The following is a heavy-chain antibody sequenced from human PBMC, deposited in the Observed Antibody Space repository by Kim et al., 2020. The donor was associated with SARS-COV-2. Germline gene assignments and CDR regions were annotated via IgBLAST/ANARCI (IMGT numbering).Heavy chain of an antibody. Sequence: GESLKISCKGSGYSFTSCWISWGRQMPGKGLEWMGRIDRSDSYTNYSPSFQGHVTISADKSISTAYLQGSSLKASDTAMYYCARPESLLWNWFDPWGQGT. CDR2: IDRSDSYT. CDR3: ARPESLLWNWFDP. J-gene: IGHJ5*02. CDR1: GYSFTSCW. V-gene: IGHV5-10-1*01. D-gene: IGHD3-10*01.